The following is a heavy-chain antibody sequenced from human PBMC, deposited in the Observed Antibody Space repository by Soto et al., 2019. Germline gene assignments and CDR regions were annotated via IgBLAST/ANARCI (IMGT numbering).Heavy chain of an antibody. Sequence: PGGSLRLSCAASGFTVTGNYMSWVRQAPGKGLEWVSIIYRDGSTYYTDSVKGRFTISRDNSKNTLYLQMNSLRAEDTAMYYCARALTGYISPIVSWGQGTLVTVSS. J-gene: IGHJ4*02. V-gene: IGHV3-66*01. CDR2: IYRDGST. D-gene: IGHD3-9*01. CDR3: ARALTGYISPIVS. CDR1: GFTVTGNY.